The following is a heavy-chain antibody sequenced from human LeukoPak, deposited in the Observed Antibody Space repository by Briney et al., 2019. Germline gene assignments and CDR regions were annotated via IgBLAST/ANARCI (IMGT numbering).Heavy chain of an antibody. D-gene: IGHD1-26*01. V-gene: IGHV1-69*06. CDR1: GGTFSSYA. CDR3: ARVEWELLSHYYYMDV. J-gene: IGHJ6*03. Sequence: GASVKVSCKASGGTFSSYAISWVRQAPGQGLEWMGGIIPIFGTANYAQKFQGRVTITADKSTSTAYMELSSLRSEDTAVYYCARVEWELLSHYYYMDVWGKGTTVTISS. CDR2: IIPIFGTA.